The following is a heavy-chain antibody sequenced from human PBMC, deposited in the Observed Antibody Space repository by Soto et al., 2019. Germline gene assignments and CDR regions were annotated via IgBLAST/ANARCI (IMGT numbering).Heavy chain of an antibody. J-gene: IGHJ4*02. CDR1: GGSIRSGDYY. D-gene: IGHD3-22*01. CDR2: IYYSGST. V-gene: IGHV4-30-4*01. CDR3: ASHGGYYESSGYYYSYFDY. Sequence: SETLSLTCTVSGGSIRSGDYYWSWIRQPPGKGLEWIGYIYYSGSTYYNPSLKSRVTISVDTSKNQFSLKLSSVTAADTAVYYCASHGGYYESSGYYYSYFDYWGQGTLVTVSS.